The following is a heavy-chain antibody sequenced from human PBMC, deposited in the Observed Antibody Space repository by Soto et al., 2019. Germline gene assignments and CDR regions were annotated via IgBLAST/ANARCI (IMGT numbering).Heavy chain of an antibody. D-gene: IGHD2-15*01. CDR2: SYWDDDK. CDR1: GFSLSTSGVG. J-gene: IGHJ6*02. Sequence: QITLKESGPTLVKPTQTLTLTCTFSGFSLSTSGVGVAWIRQPPGKALEWLALSYWDDDKRYRPSLESRLTITQDTFKNQMVLTMTNQESVDTAIYYCAYLPCSGGSCYWFSFSGMDVWGQGTTVTVSS. CDR3: AYLPCSGGSCYWFSFSGMDV. V-gene: IGHV2-5*02.